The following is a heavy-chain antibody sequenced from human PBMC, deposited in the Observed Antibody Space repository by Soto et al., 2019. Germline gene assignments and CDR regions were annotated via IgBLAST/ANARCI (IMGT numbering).Heavy chain of an antibody. CDR3: ARGDSSSWYGMDV. Sequence: VQLLESGGGLVQPGASVKVSCKASGYTFTSYGISWVRQAPGQGLEWMGWISAYNGNTNYAQKLQGRVTMTTDTSTSTAYMELRSLRSDDTAVYYCARGDSSSWYGMDVWGQGTTVTVSS. D-gene: IGHD6-13*01. CDR1: GYTFTSYG. V-gene: IGHV1-18*04. CDR2: ISAYNGNT. J-gene: IGHJ6*02.